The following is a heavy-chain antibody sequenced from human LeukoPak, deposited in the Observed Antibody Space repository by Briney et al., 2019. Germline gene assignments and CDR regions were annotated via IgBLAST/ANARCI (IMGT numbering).Heavy chain of an antibody. V-gene: IGHV5-51*01. Sequence: GESLKISCKGSGYSFTSYWIGWVRQMPGKGLEWRGIIYPGDSDTRYSPSFQGQVTISADKSISTADLQWRSLKASDTAMYYCARFLSSGPTKGAFDVWGQGTIVTVSS. D-gene: IGHD6-19*01. CDR1: GYSFTSYW. CDR2: IYPGDSDT. J-gene: IGHJ3*01. CDR3: ARFLSSGPTKGAFDV.